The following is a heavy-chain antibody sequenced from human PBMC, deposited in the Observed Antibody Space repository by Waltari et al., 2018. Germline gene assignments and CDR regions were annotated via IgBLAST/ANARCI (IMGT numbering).Heavy chain of an antibody. J-gene: IGHJ6*03. V-gene: IGHV1-69*12. CDR1: GGTFSRHA. D-gene: IGHD2-2*02. Sequence: QVQLVKSGAEGKKPGSSVKVSCKAPGGTFSRHAISWVRPAPGQGLAWMGGIIRIFGTANYAQKFQGRVTITADESTSTAYMELSSLRSEDTAVYYCARWVVVVPAAILESGYMDVWGKGTTVTVSS. CDR2: IIRIFGTA. CDR3: ARWVVVVPAAILESGYMDV.